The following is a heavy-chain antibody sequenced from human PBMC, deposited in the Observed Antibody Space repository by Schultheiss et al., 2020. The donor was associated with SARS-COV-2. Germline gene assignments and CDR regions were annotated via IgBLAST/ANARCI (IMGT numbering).Heavy chain of an antibody. CDR2: IRSKANSYAT. CDR1: GFTFSSYA. Sequence: GESLKISCAASGFTFSSYAMSWVRQAPGKGLEWVGRIRSKANSYATAYAASVKGRFTISRDDSKNTAYLQMNSLKTEDTAVYYCTSIQNRWEYWYFDLWGRGTLVTVSS. D-gene: IGHD2/OR15-2a*01. J-gene: IGHJ2*01. CDR3: TSIQNRWEYWYFDL. V-gene: IGHV3-73*01.